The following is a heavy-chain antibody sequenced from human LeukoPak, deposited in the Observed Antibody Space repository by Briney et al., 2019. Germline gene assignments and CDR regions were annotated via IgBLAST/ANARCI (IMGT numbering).Heavy chain of an antibody. CDR1: GFTFSNXX. Sequence: SGFTFSNXXXXWVRXXPGKXXXXXXXXXXKXDGGTTDYAAPVKGRFTISRDDSKNTLYLQMNSLKTEDTAVYYCTTDLVNPYGSGSYPLYYFDYWGQGTLVTVSS. CDR2: XXXKXDGGTT. V-gene: IGHV3-15*01. D-gene: IGHD3-10*01. CDR3: TTDLVNPYGSGSYPLYYFDY. J-gene: IGHJ4*02.